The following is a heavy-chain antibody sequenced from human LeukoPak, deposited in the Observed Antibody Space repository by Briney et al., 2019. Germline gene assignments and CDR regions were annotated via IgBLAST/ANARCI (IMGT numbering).Heavy chain of an antibody. CDR2: ISYDGSNK. J-gene: IGHJ4*02. CDR1: GFTFSSYA. V-gene: IGHV3-30-3*01. Sequence: GGSLRLSCAASGFTFSSYAMHWVRQAPGKGLEWVAVISYDGSNKYYADSVKGRFTISRDNSKNTLYLQMNSLRAEDTAVYYCAKGARITMIVVVNTGGYDYWGQGTLVTVSS. D-gene: IGHD3-22*01. CDR3: AKGARITMIVVVNTGGYDY.